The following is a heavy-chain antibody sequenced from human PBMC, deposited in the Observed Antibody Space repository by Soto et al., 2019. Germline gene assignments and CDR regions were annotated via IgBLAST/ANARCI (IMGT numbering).Heavy chain of an antibody. CDR2: IDPSDSYT. V-gene: IGHV5-10-1*01. CDR1: GYSFTSYW. D-gene: IGHD5-12*01. J-gene: IGHJ6*02. CDR3: ASAYGGYRGMDV. Sequence: GESLRISCKGSGYSFTSYWISWVRQMPGKGLEWMGRIDPSDSYTNYSPSFQGHVTISADKSISTAYLQWSSLKASDTAMYYWASAYGGYRGMDVWGQGTTVTGSS.